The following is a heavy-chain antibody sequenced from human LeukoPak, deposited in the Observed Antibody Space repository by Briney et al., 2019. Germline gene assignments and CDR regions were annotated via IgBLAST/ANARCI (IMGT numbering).Heavy chain of an antibody. CDR3: ASEVAGLGYCSGGSCYSLS. D-gene: IGHD2-15*01. CDR2: IYSSGNT. J-gene: IGHJ4*02. CDR1: GVSISSGSNY. Sequence: SETLSLTCSVSGVSISSGSNYWGWIRQPPGKTLEWIGSIYSSGNTYYNPSLKSRVIILIDTAKNHFSLNLSSVTAADTAVYYCASEVAGLGYCSGGSCYSLSWGQGTLVTVSS. V-gene: IGHV4-39*07.